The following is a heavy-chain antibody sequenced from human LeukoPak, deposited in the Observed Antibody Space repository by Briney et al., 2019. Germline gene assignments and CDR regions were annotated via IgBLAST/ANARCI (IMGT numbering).Heavy chain of an antibody. Sequence: SETLSLTCTVSGGSISSDRFYWTWVRQPAGKRPEWIGRIKSSNTNYNPSLKSRVNISVDTSTNQFSLKLSSLTAADTAVYYCARVPDWTYVPDYWGQGTPVTVSS. CDR1: GGSISSDRFY. CDR3: ARVPDWTYVPDY. J-gene: IGHJ4*02. D-gene: IGHD3-16*01. CDR2: IKSSNT. V-gene: IGHV4-61*02.